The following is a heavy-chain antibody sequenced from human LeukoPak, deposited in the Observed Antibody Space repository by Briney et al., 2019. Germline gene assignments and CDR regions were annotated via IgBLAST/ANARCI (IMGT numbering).Heavy chain of an antibody. J-gene: IGHJ4*02. CDR1: GGSISNYY. Sequence: SETLSLTCSVSGGSISNYYWSWIRQPPGKGLEWIGYMYDSGHTMYNSSLESRVTMSLDTSKNHFSLRLNSVTAADTAVYYCARGEGYYYDSSGYYWLPYWGQGTLVTVSS. CDR3: ARGEGYYYDSSGYYWLPY. D-gene: IGHD3-22*01. V-gene: IGHV4-59*12. CDR2: MYDSGHT.